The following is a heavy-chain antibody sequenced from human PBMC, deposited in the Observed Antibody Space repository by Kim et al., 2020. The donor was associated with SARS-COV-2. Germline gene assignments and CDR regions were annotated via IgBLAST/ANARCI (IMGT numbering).Heavy chain of an antibody. CDR1: GGSFSGYY. CDR2: INHSGST. J-gene: IGHJ4*02. V-gene: IGHV4-34*01. Sequence: SETLSLTCAVYGGSFSGYYWSWIRQPPGKGLEWIGEINHSGSTNYNPSLKSRVTISVDTSKNQFSLKLSSVTAADTAVYYCARGLGVLVTHQYYFDYWGQGTLVTVSS. CDR3: ARGLGVLVTHQYYFDY. D-gene: IGHD3-9*01.